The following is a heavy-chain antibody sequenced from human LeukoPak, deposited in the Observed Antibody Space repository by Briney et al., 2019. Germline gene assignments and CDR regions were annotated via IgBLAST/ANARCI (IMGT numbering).Heavy chain of an antibody. CDR1: GFTVSAYA. Sequence: GVSLRLSCAASGFTVSAYAMAWVRQAPGKGLEWVSAIYDDNTYYADSVKGRFAISTDNSKNTLYLQVNSLRVEDTAVYFCAARKVRGVWFYLDYWGQGTLVTVSS. D-gene: IGHD3-10*01. CDR3: AARKVRGVWFYLDY. J-gene: IGHJ4*02. V-gene: IGHV3-23*01. CDR2: IYDDNT.